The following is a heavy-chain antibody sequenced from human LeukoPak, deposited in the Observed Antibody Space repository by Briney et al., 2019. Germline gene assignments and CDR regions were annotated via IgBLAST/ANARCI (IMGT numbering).Heavy chain of an antibody. J-gene: IGHJ4*02. CDR2: ISSSSSYI. CDR1: GFTFSSYS. D-gene: IGHD6-19*01. V-gene: IGHV3-21*01. Sequence: GGSLRLSCAASGFTFSSYSMNWVRQAPGKGLEWVSSISSSSSYIYYAGSVKGRFTISRDNAKNSLYLQMNSLRAEDTAVYYCARDGSGWYGIDYWGQGTLVTVSS. CDR3: ARDGSGWYGIDY.